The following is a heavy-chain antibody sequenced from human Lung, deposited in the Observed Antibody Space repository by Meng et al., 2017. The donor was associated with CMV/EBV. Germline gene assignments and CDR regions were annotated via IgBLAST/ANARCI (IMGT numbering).Heavy chain of an antibody. CDR1: GFTFTTFW. CDR2: IKEDGSGQ. J-gene: IGHJ6*02. CDR3: VRYANSHYGMDV. Sequence: ESXKISXAASGFTFTTFWMTWVRQAPGKGLEWVANIKEDGSGQWYVDSVKGRFTISRDNAKQSVYLQMDSLRAEDTAVYYCVRYANSHYGMDVWCQGSTVTVSS. V-gene: IGHV3-7*01. D-gene: IGHD2-21*01.